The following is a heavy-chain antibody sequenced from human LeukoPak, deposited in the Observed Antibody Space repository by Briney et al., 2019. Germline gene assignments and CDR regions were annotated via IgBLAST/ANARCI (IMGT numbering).Heavy chain of an antibody. CDR3: ARDWSIVVHTYYSDY. Sequence: GRSLRLSCAASGFTFSSYAMHWVRQAPGKGLEWVAVISYDGSNKYYADSVKGRFTISRDNSKNTLYLQMNSLRAEDTAVYYCARDWSIVVHTYYSDYGGQGTLVTVSA. D-gene: IGHD2-15*01. J-gene: IGHJ4*01. CDR1: GFTFSSYA. V-gene: IGHV3-30*01. CDR2: ISYDGSNK.